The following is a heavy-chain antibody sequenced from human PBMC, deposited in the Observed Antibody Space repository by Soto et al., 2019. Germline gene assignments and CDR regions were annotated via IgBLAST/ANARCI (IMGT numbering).Heavy chain of an antibody. D-gene: IGHD6-19*01. Sequence: EVQLLESGGGLVQPGGSLRLSCGAPGFIFDDYAMMWVRQTPGKGLEWVSATSGSGVTTYYADSVKGRFTISRDNSKNTLYLQMNSLRPDDTALYYCARVHTSGWFADSWGQGTRVTVSS. CDR2: TSGSGVTT. CDR3: ARVHTSGWFADS. CDR1: GFIFDDYA. J-gene: IGHJ4*02. V-gene: IGHV3-23*01.